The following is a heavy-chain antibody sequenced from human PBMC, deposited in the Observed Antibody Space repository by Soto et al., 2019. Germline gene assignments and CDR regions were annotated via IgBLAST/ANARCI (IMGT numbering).Heavy chain of an antibody. Sequence: GGSLRLSCAASGFTFSSYAMHWVRQAPGKGLEWVAVISYDGSNKYYADSVKGRFTISRDNSKNTLYLQMNSLRAEDTAVYYCARVGVVAATYYYYGMDVWGQGTTVTVSS. J-gene: IGHJ6*02. CDR2: ISYDGSNK. CDR3: ARVGVVAATYYYYGMDV. D-gene: IGHD2-15*01. V-gene: IGHV3-30-3*01. CDR1: GFTFSSYA.